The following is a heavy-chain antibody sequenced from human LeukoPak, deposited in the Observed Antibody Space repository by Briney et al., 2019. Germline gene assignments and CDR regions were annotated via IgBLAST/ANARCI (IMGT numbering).Heavy chain of an antibody. CDR2: ISSSSSYI. J-gene: IGHJ4*02. CDR3: AREKVATYFDY. Sequence: GGSLRLSCAASRFTFSSYWMHWVRQVPGKGLEWVSSISSSSSYIYYADSVKGRFTISRDNAKNSLYLQMNSLRAEDTAVYYCAREKVATYFDYWGQGTLVTVSS. V-gene: IGHV3-21*01. CDR1: RFTFSSYW. D-gene: IGHD1-1*01.